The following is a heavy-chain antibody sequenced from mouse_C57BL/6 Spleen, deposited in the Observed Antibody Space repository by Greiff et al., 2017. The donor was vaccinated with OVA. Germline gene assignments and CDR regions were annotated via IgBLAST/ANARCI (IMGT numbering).Heavy chain of an antibody. CDR3: ARVYYGSSYVGYFDY. D-gene: IGHD1-1*01. V-gene: IGHV3-6*01. CDR2: ISYDGSN. J-gene: IGHJ2*01. CDR1: GYSITSGYY. Sequence: DVKLQESGPGLVKPSQSLSLTCSVTGYSITSGYYWNWIRQFPGNKLEWMGYISYDGSNNYNPSLKNRISITRDTSKNQFFLKLNSVTTEDTATYYCARVYYGSSYVGYFDYWGQGTTLTVSS.